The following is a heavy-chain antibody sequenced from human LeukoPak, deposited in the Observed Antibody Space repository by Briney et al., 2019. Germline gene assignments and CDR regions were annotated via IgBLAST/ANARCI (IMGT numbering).Heavy chain of an antibody. CDR2: ISAYNGNT. D-gene: IGHD3-22*01. Sequence: ASVKVSCKASGYTFTSYGFSWVRQAPGQGLEWMVWISAYNGNTNYAQKLQGRVTMTTGTSTSTAYMELRSLRSDDTAVYYCARDPPYYDSSGYYYFPGDYWGQGTLVTVSS. CDR1: GYTFTSYG. V-gene: IGHV1-18*01. CDR3: ARDPPYYDSSGYYYFPGDY. J-gene: IGHJ4*02.